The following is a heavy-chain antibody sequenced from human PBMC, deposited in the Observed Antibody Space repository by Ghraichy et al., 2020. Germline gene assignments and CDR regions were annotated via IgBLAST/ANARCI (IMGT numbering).Heavy chain of an antibody. D-gene: IGHD5-18*01. V-gene: IGHV3-23*01. CDR2: ISGSGGST. CDR3: AKVPLHLWVPFDY. Sequence: GGSLRLSCAASGFTFSSYAMSWVRQAPGKGLEWVSAISGSGGSTYYADSVKGRFTISRDNSKNTLYLQMNSLRAEDTAGYYCAKVPLHLWVPFDYWGQGTLVSVSS. CDR1: GFTFSSYA. J-gene: IGHJ4*02.